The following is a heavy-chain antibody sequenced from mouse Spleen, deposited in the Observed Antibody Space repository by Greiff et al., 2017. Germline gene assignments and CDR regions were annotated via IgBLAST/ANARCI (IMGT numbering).Heavy chain of an antibody. CDR3: ARRDGPYAMDY. D-gene: IGHD2-3*01. CDR1: GFAFSSYD. V-gene: IGHV5-12-1*01. Sequence: EVKLMESGGGLVKPGGSLKLSCAASGFAFSSYDMSWVRQTPEKRLEWVAYISSGGGSTYYPDTVKGRFTISRDNAKNTLYLQMSSLKSEDTAMYYCARRDGPYAMDYWGQGTTLTVSS. CDR2: ISSGGGST. J-gene: IGHJ2*01.